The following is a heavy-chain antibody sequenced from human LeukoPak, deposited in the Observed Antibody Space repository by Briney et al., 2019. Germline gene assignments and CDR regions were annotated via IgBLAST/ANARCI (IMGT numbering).Heavy chain of an antibody. J-gene: IGHJ4*02. CDR2: ISSSSSYI. CDR3: ARDLVVVAADY. V-gene: IGHV3-21*01. D-gene: IGHD2-15*01. CDR1: GFTFSSYA. Sequence: GGSLRLSCAASGFTFSSYAMSWVRQAPGKGLEWVSSISSSSSYIYYADSVKGRFTISRDNAKNSLYLQMNSLRAEDTAVYYCARDLVVVAADYWGQGTLVTVSS.